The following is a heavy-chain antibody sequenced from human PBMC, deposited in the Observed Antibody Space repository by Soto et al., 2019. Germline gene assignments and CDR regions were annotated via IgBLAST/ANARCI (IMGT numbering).Heavy chain of an antibody. CDR3: SRDQHFGVLITGTVDY. Sequence: QGQLVQAGAEGKKPGSSVKASCKASGGTFSSYAISWVRQAPGQGLEWMGGIIPIFGTANYAQKIQGRVTITADESTSKAYMELSSLRSEDTAVYYCSRDQHFGVLITGTVDYWGQGTLVTVSS. J-gene: IGHJ4*02. CDR1: GGTFSSYA. V-gene: IGHV1-69*01. D-gene: IGHD3-3*01. CDR2: IIPIFGTA.